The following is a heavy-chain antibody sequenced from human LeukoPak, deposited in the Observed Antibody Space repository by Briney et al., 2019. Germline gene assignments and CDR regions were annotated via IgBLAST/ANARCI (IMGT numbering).Heavy chain of an antibody. J-gene: IGHJ4*02. CDR3: ARQRDGYFDY. CDR1: GNSFTNYW. D-gene: IGHD5-24*01. CDR2: IYPGDSDM. V-gene: IGHV5-51*01. Sequence: GESLKISCKGSGNSFTNYWIGWVRQMPGKGLEWMGIIYPGDSDMRYSPSFQGQVIISVDKSISPAYLQWSSLKDSDTAMYYCARQRDGYFDYWGQGTLVTVSS.